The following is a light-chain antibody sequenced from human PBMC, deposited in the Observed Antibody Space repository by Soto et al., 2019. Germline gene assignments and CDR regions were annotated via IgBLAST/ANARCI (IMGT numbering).Light chain of an antibody. Sequence: DLQMTQSPSSLSASVGDRVTMTCRASQSTSSYLNWYQQKPGKAPKLLIYAASYLQSGVPSRFSGSGSGTDFTLTISSLEPEDFATYYCQQSYNTPYTFGPGTKLEIK. V-gene: IGKV1-39*01. CDR1: QSTSSY. CDR3: QQSYNTPYT. J-gene: IGKJ2*01. CDR2: AAS.